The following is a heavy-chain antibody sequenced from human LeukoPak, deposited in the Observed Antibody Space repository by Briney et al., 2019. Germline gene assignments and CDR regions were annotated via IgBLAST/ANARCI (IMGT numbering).Heavy chain of an antibody. CDR3: ARDVWSLSV. V-gene: IGHV3-53*01. CDR2: IYGGGST. J-gene: IGHJ4*02. Sequence: PGGSLRLSCAASEFNVSSTYMTWVRQAPGKGLEWVSVIYGGGSTFYADSVKGRFTISRDNSKNTLDLQMDSLRAEDTAVYYCARDVWSLSVWGQGSLVTVSS. CDR1: EFNVSSTY. D-gene: IGHD3-9*01.